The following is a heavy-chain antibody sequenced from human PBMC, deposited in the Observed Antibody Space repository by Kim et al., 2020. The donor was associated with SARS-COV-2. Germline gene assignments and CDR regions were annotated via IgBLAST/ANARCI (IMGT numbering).Heavy chain of an antibody. V-gene: IGHV1-2*06. Sequence: ASVKVSCKASGYTFTGYYMHWVRQAPGQGLEWMGRINPNSGGTNYAQKFQGRVTMTRDTSISTAYMELSRLRSDDTAVYYCASRAYSSSYYYYYYGMDVWGQGTTVTVSS. CDR1: GYTFTGYY. D-gene: IGHD6-13*01. CDR2: INPNSGGT. CDR3: ASRAYSSSYYYYYYGMDV. J-gene: IGHJ6*02.